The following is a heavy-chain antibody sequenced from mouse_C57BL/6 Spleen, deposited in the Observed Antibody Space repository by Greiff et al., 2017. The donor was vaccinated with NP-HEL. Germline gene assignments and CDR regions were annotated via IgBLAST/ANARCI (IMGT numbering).Heavy chain of an antibody. CDR2: ISSGSSTI. CDR1: GFTFSDYG. J-gene: IGHJ2*01. CDR3: ASELAYYFDY. Sequence: EVKLVESGGGLVKPGGSLKLSCAASGFTFSDYGMHWVRQAPEKGLEWVAYISSGSSTIYYADTVKGRFTISRDNAKNTLFLQMTSLRSEDTAMYYCASELAYYFDYWGQGTTLTVSS. V-gene: IGHV5-17*01.